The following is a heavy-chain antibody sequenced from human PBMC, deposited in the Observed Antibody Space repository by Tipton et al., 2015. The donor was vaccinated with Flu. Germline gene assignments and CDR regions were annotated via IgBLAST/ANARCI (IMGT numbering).Heavy chain of an antibody. D-gene: IGHD1-1*01. CDR3: ARERYNWNDGARYFDY. CDR2: ISSSSSYI. Sequence: SGFTFSSYSMNWVRQAPGKGLEWVSSISSSSSYIYYADSVKGRFTISRDNAKNSLYLQMNSLRAEDTAVYYCARERYNWNDGARYFDYWGQGTLVTVSS. CDR1: GFTFSSYS. V-gene: IGHV3-21*01. J-gene: IGHJ4*02.